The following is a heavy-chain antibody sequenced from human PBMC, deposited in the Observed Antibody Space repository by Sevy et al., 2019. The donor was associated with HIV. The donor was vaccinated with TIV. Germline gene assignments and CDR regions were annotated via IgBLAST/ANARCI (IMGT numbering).Heavy chain of an antibody. CDR3: AIPSSGGMDV. J-gene: IGHJ6*02. CDR1: GGTFSSYA. V-gene: IGHV1-69*13. CDR2: IIPIFGTA. D-gene: IGHD3-10*01. Sequence: ASVKVSCKASGGTFSSYAISWVRQAPGQGLEWMGGIIPIFGTANYAQKFQGRVTITADESTSTAYMELSSLRSEDTTVYYCAIPSSGGMDVWGQGTTVTVSS.